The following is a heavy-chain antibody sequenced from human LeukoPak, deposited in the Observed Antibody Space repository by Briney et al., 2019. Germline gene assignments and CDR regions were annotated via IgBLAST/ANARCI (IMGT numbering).Heavy chain of an antibody. CDR2: TYYRGGT. D-gene: IGHD2-21*02. Sequence: SEALSLTRTLSVGSSGAYDWSWVRAPLGEVLARIRYTYYRGGTNYNPSLERRVTISGDTSNSEFSLKLTPVTAADTAVYYCARGRLIVTPAIYYFESWCQGTLVTVSS. CDR1: VGSSGAYD. CDR3: ARGRLIVTPAIYYFES. V-gene: IGHV4-59*08. J-gene: IGHJ4*02.